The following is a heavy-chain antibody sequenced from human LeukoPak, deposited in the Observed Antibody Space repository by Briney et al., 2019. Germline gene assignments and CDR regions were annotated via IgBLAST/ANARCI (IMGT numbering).Heavy chain of an antibody. Sequence: GRSLRLSCAAAGFTFSSYGMSWVRHDPGEGREWVSSISGSGGSTYYADSVKGRFTISRDNSKYTLWIQMNSLRGEDTAVYYCAKSWRGRGYYGYGPSEYYYYMDVWGKGTTVTISS. CDR2: ISGSGGST. D-gene: IGHD3-10*01. CDR1: GFTFSSYG. V-gene: IGHV3-23*01. CDR3: AKSWRGRGYYGYGPSEYYYYMDV. J-gene: IGHJ6*03.